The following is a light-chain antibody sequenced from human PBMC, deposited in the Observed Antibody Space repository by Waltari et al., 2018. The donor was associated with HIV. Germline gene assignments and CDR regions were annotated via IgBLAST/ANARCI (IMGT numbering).Light chain of an antibody. V-gene: IGLV2-14*01. CDR3: SSYTSINTRV. Sequence: QSALTQPASVSGSPGQSITISCTGTSSDVGGYNYVSWYQQHPGKAPKLIIYDVSNRPSGVSNRFSGSKSGNMASLTVSGLQAEDEADYYCSSYTSINTRVFGGGTKLTVL. CDR2: DVS. CDR1: SSDVGGYNY. J-gene: IGLJ3*02.